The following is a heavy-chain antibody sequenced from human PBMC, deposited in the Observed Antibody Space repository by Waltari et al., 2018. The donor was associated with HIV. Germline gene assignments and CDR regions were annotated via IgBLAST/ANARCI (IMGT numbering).Heavy chain of an antibody. CDR1: GITFDDYD. J-gene: IGHJ6*02. CDR2: LSWNSGDI. V-gene: IGHV3-9*01. CDR3: VKDGASTIFGVLNGMDV. Sequence: EVQLVESGGGSVQPGRSLRLSCTASGITFDDYDMHWVRQPPGKGLEWVSGLSWNSGDIAYADSVKGRFTISRDNTKNSLFLQMNSVRVEDTALYYCVKDGASTIFGVLNGMDVWGQGTTVTVSS. D-gene: IGHD3-3*01.